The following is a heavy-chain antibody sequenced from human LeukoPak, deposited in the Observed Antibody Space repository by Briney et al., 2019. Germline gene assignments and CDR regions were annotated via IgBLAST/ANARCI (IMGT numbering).Heavy chain of an antibody. CDR1: GFTFSSYW. CDR3: ARQYSSSWYALGYLDY. D-gene: IGHD6-13*01. J-gene: IGHJ4*02. Sequence: GRSLRLSCAASGFTFSSYWMSWVRQAPGKGLEWVANIKQEGSDKYYVDSVKGRFTISRDNAKNSLYLQMNSLRADDTALYYCARQYSSSWYALGYLDYWGQRTLVTVSS. CDR2: IKQEGSDK. V-gene: IGHV3-7*01.